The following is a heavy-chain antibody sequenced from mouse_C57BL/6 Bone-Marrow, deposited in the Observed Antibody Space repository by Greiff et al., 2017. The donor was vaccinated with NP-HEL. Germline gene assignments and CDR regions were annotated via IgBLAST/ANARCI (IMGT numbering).Heavy chain of an antibody. CDR2: IDPENGDT. D-gene: IGHD2-3*01. CDR3: TTDGYYVYWYFDV. J-gene: IGHJ1*03. Sequence: EVMLVESGAELVRPGASVKLSCTASGFNIKDDYMHWVKQRPEQGLEWIGWIDPENGDTEYASKFQGKATITADTSSNTAYLQLSSLTSEDTAVYYCTTDGYYVYWYFDVWGTGTTVTVSS. V-gene: IGHV14-4*01. CDR1: GFNIKDDY.